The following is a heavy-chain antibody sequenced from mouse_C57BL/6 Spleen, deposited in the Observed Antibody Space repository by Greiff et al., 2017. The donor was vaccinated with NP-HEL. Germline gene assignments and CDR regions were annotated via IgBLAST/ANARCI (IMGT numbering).Heavy chain of an antibody. CDR3: VYEAYGKALAY. CDR1: GFSFNTYA. D-gene: IGHD2-1*01. V-gene: IGHV10-1*01. CDR2: IRSKSNNYAT. Sequence: EVKLVESGGGLVQPKGSLKLSCAASGFSFNTYAMNWVRQAPGKGLEWVARIRSKSNNYATYYADSVKDRFTISRDDSESMLYLQMNNLKTEDTAMYYCVYEAYGKALAYWGQGILVTVSA. J-gene: IGHJ3*01.